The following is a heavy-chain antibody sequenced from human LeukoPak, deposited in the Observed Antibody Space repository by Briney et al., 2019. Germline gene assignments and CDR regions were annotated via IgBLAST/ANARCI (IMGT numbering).Heavy chain of an antibody. D-gene: IGHD3-10*01. J-gene: IGHJ6*02. CDR2: IYYTGST. CDR1: GGSINDYY. Sequence: SETLSLTCAVSGGSINDYYWSWVRQPPGAGLEWLAYIYYTGSTNYNPSLKTRLTISVDTSKNQFSLRLNSVTAADTAVYYCARKILWFGELLWYGMDVWGQGTTVTVSS. V-gene: IGHV4-59*08. CDR3: ARKILWFGELLWYGMDV.